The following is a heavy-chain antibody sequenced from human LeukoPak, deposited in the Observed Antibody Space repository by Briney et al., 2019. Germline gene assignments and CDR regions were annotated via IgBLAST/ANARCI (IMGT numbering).Heavy chain of an antibody. V-gene: IGHV3-23*01. J-gene: IGHJ6*02. CDR1: RFTFSDYA. CDR2: ISGSGGST. Sequence: GGSLRLSCAASRFTFSDYAMSWVRQAPGKGLDWVSSISGSGGSTYYADSVKGRFTISRDNSKDTLYLQMNSLRAEDTAVYYCARLGDMHYYYAMDVWGQGTTVTVSS. CDR3: ARLGDMHYYYAMDV. D-gene: IGHD2-21*02.